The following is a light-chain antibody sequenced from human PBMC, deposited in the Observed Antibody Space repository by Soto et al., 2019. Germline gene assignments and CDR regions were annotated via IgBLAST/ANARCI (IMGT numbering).Light chain of an antibody. CDR3: QQYNNWPRT. J-gene: IGKJ1*01. Sequence: EIGMTKAPSTLSVSPGDSATLSCRASQSVSSNLAWYQQKPGQAPRLLIYGASTRATGIPARFSGSGSGTEFTLTISSLQSEEFAVYYCQQYNNWPRTVGQGTKVDIK. CDR1: QSVSSN. CDR2: GAS. V-gene: IGKV3-15*01.